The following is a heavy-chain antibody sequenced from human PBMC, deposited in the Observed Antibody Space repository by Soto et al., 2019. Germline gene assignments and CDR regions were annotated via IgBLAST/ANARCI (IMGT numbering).Heavy chain of an antibody. V-gene: IGHV3-74*01. CDR3: ARGPRGVYGNDY. D-gene: IGHD2-8*02. J-gene: IGHJ4*02. CDR1: GFTFSNDW. CDR2: INWDGSAA. Sequence: EVQLVESGGGLVQPGGSLRLSCAASGFTFSNDWMHWVRQAAGKGLVWVSRINWDGSAANYADSVKGRFTISRDNAKNTVYLQMNSLRGEETAVYYCARGPRGVYGNDYWGQGALVTVSS.